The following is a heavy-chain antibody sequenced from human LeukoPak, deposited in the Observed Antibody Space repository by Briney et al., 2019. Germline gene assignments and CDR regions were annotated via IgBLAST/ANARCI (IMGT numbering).Heavy chain of an antibody. CDR3: SGGYYDSSGEIDY. V-gene: IGHV3-48*02. CDR2: FSSSSSTI. D-gene: IGHD3-22*01. Sequence: GGSLRLSCAASGFTFSSYSMNWVRQAPGKRLEWVSYFSSSSSTIYYADSVKGRFTISRDNAKNSLNLQMNSLRDEDTAVYYCSGGYYDSSGEIDYWGQGTLVTVSS. J-gene: IGHJ4*02. CDR1: GFTFSSYS.